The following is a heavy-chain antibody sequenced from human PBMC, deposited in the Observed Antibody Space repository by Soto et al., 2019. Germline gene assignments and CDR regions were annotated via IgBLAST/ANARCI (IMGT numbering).Heavy chain of an antibody. CDR3: TRYKDIHGYRYY. CDR1: GASISSYY. V-gene: IGHV4-4*07. CDR2: MYTSGST. D-gene: IGHD5-18*01. J-gene: IGHJ4*02. Sequence: SETLSLTCTVSGASISSYYWSWIRQPAGKGLEWIGRMYTSGSTTYNPSLKSRLTISVDPSRIQLPLKRSSVTAAHTAVYSCTRYKDIHGYRYYWGQGTLVTVSS.